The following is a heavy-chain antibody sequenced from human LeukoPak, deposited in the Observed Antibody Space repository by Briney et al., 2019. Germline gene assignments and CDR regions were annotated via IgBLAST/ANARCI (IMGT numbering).Heavy chain of an antibody. D-gene: IGHD6-13*01. V-gene: IGHV4-31*03. J-gene: IGHJ4*02. CDR3: VRQSSSYFDY. Sequence: SETLSLTCTVSGGSISSGGYYWSWIRQHPGKGLEWIGNIYYSGSTYYNPSLRSRVTISLDTSKNQFSLKLTSVTAADTAMYYCVRQSSSYFDYWGQGTLVTVSS. CDR2: IYYSGST. CDR1: GGSISSGGYY.